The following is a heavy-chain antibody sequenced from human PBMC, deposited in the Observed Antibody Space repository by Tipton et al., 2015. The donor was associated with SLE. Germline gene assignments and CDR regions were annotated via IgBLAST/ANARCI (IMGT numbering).Heavy chain of an antibody. CDR2: IYYSGST. CDR1: GGSISSYY. J-gene: IGHJ4*02. Sequence: TLSLTCAVSGGSISSYYWSWIRQPPGKGLEWIGYIYYSGSTNYNPSLKSRVTISMDKSKNQLSLKLSSVTAADTAVYYCARESPYYYDSSGYRWGQGTLVTVSS. CDR3: ARESPYYYDSSGYR. D-gene: IGHD3-22*01. V-gene: IGHV4-59*12.